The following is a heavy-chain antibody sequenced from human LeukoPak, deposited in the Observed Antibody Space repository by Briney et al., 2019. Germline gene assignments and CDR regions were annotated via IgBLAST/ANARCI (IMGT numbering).Heavy chain of an antibody. CDR1: GESFRHYY. D-gene: IGHD5-12*01. CDR3: AREGSGYDLNY. V-gene: IGHV4-34*10. Sequence: SETLSLTCAVYGESFRHYYWTWIRQTSGKGLEWIGEIDYLGRTSYNPSLKSRLTISVDTSKNQFSLRLSSVTAADTAVYYCAREGSGYDLNYWGQGTLVTVSS. CDR2: IDYLGRT. J-gene: IGHJ4*02.